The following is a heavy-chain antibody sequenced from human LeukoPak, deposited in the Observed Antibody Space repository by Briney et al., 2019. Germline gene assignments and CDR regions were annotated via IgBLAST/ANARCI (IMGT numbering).Heavy chain of an antibody. V-gene: IGHV4-59*01. Sequence: SETLSLTCTVSGGSISSYYWSWIRQPPGKGLEWIGYIYYSGSTNYNPSLKSRLTISVDTSKNQFSLKLTSVTAADTAVYYCARDGAHKNHYYSYYYMDVWGKGTPVTVSS. J-gene: IGHJ6*03. CDR2: IYYSGST. CDR3: ARDGAHKNHYYSYYYMDV. D-gene: IGHD3-16*01. CDR1: GGSISSYY.